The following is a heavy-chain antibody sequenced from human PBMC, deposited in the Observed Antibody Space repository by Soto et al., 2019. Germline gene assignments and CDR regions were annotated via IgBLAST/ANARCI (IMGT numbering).Heavy chain of an antibody. D-gene: IGHD3-9*01. CDR1: GYTFASYG. J-gene: IGHJ4*02. CDR3: ARDRDVLRYFDWHDPGY. Sequence: APVKVSCQASGYTFASYGVSWVRQAPGQRFEWMGWISAYNGNTNYAQKLQGRVTMTTDTSTSTAYMELRSLRSDDTAVYYCARDRDVLRYFDWHDPGYWGQGTLVTVSS. CDR2: ISAYNGNT. V-gene: IGHV1-18*01.